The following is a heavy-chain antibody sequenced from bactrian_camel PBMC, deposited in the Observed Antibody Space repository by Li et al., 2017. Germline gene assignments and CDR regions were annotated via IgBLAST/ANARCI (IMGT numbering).Heavy chain of an antibody. D-gene: IGHD2*01. Sequence: SGFFFSSSSMSWIRQAPGNGLEWVAALHLGGLRYYSDSVQGRVTISRDNAKNTMYLLMNSLKPEDTSMYYCAAAAPEYS. V-gene: IGHV3S40*01. CDR2: LHLGGLR. CDR1: GFFFSSSS.